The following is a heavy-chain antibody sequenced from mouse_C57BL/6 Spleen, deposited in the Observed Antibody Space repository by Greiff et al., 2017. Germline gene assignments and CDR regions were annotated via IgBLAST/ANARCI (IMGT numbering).Heavy chain of an antibody. V-gene: IGHV1-61*01. CDR2: IYPSDSET. CDR3: ARHLYGSFV. Sequence: QVQLQQPGAELVRPGSSVKLSCKASGYTFTSYWMDWVKQRPGQGLEWIGNIYPSDSETHYNQKFKDKATLTVDKSSSTAYMQLSSLTSEDSAVYYGARHLYGSFVWGTGTTVTVSS. J-gene: IGHJ1*03. D-gene: IGHD1-1*01. CDR1: GYTFTSYW.